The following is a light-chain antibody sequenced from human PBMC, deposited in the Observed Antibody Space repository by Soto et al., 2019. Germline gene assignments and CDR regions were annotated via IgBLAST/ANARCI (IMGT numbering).Light chain of an antibody. Sequence: DIVMTQSPLSLPVTPGEPASISCRSSQSLLHSNGYNYLDWYLQKPGQSPQLLIYWGSNRASGVPDRFSGSGSGTDFTLKISRVEAGDVGVYYCMQALQTPWTFGQGTKVDIK. CDR3: MQALQTPWT. CDR2: WGS. CDR1: QSLLHSNGYNY. J-gene: IGKJ1*01. V-gene: IGKV2-28*01.